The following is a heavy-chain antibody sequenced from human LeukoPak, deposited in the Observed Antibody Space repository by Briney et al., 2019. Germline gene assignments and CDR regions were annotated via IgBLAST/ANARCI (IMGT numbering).Heavy chain of an antibody. Sequence: PGGSLRLSCAASGFTFSSYEMNWVRQAPGKGLEWVSLISGDGGSTYYADSVKGRFTISRDNSKNSLYLQMNSLRTEDTALYYCAKDTPGFYDILTGEDAFDIWGQGTMVTVSS. CDR1: GFTFSSYE. J-gene: IGHJ3*02. V-gene: IGHV3-43*02. D-gene: IGHD3-9*01. CDR3: AKDTPGFYDILTGEDAFDI. CDR2: ISGDGGST.